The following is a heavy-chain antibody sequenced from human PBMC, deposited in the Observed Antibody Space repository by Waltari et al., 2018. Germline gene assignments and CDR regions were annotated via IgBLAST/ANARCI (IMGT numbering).Heavy chain of an antibody. CDR1: GFTFSSYS. J-gene: IGHJ6*04. V-gene: IGHV3-21*01. CDR2: ISSSSSYI. CDR3: ARDPPYSNYAEVDV. Sequence: EVQLVESGGGLVKPGGSLRLSCAASGFTFSSYSMKWVRQAPGKGLEWVSSISSSSSYIYYADSVKGRFTISRDNAKNSLYLQMNSLRAEDTAVYYCARDPPYSNYAEVDVWGKGTTVTVSS. D-gene: IGHD4-4*01.